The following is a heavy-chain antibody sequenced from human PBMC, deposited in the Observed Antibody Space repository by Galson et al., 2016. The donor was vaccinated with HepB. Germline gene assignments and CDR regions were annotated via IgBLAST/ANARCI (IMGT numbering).Heavy chain of an antibody. Sequence: SVKVSCKASGYTFTNYGISWVRQAPGQGLEWMGGIGAYNGNTFYSQKFQGRVTLTTETSTTTAYMELRSLRSDDTAVYYCARSGREQLVHQYYAMDVWGPGTTVTVSS. D-gene: IGHD6-6*01. CDR2: IGAYNGNT. V-gene: IGHV1-18*01. CDR1: GYTFTNYG. CDR3: ARSGREQLVHQYYAMDV. J-gene: IGHJ6*02.